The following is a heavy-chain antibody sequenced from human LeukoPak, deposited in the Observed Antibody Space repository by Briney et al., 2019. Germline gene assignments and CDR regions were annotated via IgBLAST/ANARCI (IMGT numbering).Heavy chain of an antibody. CDR3: ARWYGGNSDYYFDY. CDR1: GSRFTSYW. Sequence: GGPLEISCQGSGSRFTSYWIGWVRQLPGKGLEWMGIIYPGDSDTRYSPSFQGQVTISADKSISTAYLQWSSLKASDTAMYYCARWYGGNSDYYFDYWGQGTLVTVSS. CDR2: IYPGDSDT. V-gene: IGHV5-51*01. J-gene: IGHJ4*02. D-gene: IGHD4-23*01.